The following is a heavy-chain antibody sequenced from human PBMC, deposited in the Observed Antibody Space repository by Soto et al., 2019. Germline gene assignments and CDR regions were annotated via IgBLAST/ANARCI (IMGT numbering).Heavy chain of an antibody. CDR1: GYTFTSYG. CDR3: ARDPRLGRLLTGWFDP. J-gene: IGHJ5*02. Sequence: QVQLVQSGAEVKKPGASVKVSCKASGYTFTSYGISWVRQAPGQGLEWMGWISAYNGNTNYAQKRQGRVTMTTDTSTSTAYMELRSLRYDDTAVYYCARDPRLGRLLTGWFDPWGQGNLVTVSS. V-gene: IGHV1-18*01. D-gene: IGHD3-10*01. CDR2: ISAYNGNT.